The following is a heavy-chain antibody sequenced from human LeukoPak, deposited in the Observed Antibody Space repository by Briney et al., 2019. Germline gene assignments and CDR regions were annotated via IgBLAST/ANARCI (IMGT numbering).Heavy chain of an antibody. CDR2: MNPNSGNT. CDR3: ARVGSGSYLPDY. Sequence: ASVKVSCKASGYTFTSYDINWVRQATGQGLEWMGWMNPNSGNTGYAQKFQGRVTMTRNISISTAYMELSSLRSEDTAVYYCARVGSGSYLPDYWGQGTLVTVSS. V-gene: IGHV1-8*01. D-gene: IGHD1-26*01. CDR1: GYTFTSYD. J-gene: IGHJ4*02.